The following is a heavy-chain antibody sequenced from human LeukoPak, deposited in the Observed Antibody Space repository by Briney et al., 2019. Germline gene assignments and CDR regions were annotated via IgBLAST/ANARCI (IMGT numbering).Heavy chain of an antibody. Sequence: ASVKVSCKASGYTFTSYDINWVRQATGQGLERMGWMNPNSGNTGYAQKFQGRVTMTRNTSISTAYMELSSLRSEDTAVYYCASAGIVVVPAATGSYYYYYGMDVWGQGTTVTVSS. CDR2: MNPNSGNT. V-gene: IGHV1-8*01. CDR3: ASAGIVVVPAATGSYYYYYGMDV. CDR1: GYTFTSYD. D-gene: IGHD2-2*01. J-gene: IGHJ6*02.